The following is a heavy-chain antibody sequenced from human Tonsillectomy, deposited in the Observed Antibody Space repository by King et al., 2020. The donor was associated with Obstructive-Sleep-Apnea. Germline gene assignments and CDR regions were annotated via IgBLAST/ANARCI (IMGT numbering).Heavy chain of an antibody. CDR2: INSDGRSM. V-gene: IGHV3-74*01. CDR3: ARDRGGAGPTTTDY. D-gene: IGHD1-26*01. CDR1: GFTFRTSW. J-gene: IGHJ4*02. Sequence: VQLVESGGGLVQPGGSLRLSCAASGFTFRTSWMHWVRQAPGKGLVWVLRINSDGRSMIYAAFVKGRFTISSDNAKNTLYLQMNSLRAEDTAVYYCARDRGGAGPTTTDYWGQGTLVTVSS.